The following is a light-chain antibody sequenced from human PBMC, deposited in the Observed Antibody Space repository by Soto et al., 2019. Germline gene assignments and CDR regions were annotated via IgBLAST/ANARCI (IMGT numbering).Light chain of an antibody. J-gene: IGLJ2*01. Sequence: QSALTQPPSASGSPGPSVTISCTGTSSDVGGYNYVSWYQQHPGKAPKLMIYEVSKRPSGVPDRFSGSKSGTTASLTVSGLQAEEEADSYCSSYAGSNHLVFGGGTKVT. V-gene: IGLV2-8*01. CDR3: SSYAGSNHLV. CDR1: SSDVGGYNY. CDR2: EVS.